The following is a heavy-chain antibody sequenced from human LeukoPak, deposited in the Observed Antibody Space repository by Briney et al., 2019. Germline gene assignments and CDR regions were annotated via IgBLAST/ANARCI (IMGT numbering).Heavy chain of an antibody. CDR3: ARGHVPGSDRHWDY. CDR2: IISDGTST. D-gene: IGHD3-10*01. J-gene: IGHJ4*02. V-gene: IGHV3-74*01. Sequence: GGSLRLSCAASEFTFSSHWMHWVRQAPWKGLVWVSRIISDGTSTSYADSVRGRFTISRDNAKNTLYLQMNSLRAEDTAVYYCARGHVPGSDRHWDYWGQGILVTVSS. CDR1: EFTFSSHW.